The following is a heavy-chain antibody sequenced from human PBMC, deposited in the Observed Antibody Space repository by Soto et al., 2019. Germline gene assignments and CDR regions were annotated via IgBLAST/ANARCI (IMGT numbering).Heavy chain of an antibody. Sequence: VKVSCKASGYTFTSYYMHWVRQAPGQGLEWMGIINPSGGSTSYAQKFQGRVTMTRDTSTSTVYMELSSLRSEDTAVYYCARDTNYDSSGPYGMDVWGQGTTVTVSS. CDR3: ARDTNYDSSGPYGMDV. D-gene: IGHD3-22*01. CDR2: INPSGGST. J-gene: IGHJ6*02. CDR1: GYTFTSYY. V-gene: IGHV1-46*01.